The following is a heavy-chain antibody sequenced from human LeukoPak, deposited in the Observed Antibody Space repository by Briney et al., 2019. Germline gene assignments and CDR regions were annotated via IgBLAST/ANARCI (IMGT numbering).Heavy chain of an antibody. J-gene: IGHJ3*02. CDR1: GGSISSGGYS. Sequence: SETLSLTCAVSGGSISSGGYSWSWIRQPPGKGLEWIGYIYHSGSTYYDPSLKSRVTISVDRSKNQFSLKLSSVTAADTAVYYCARGAVTLTGAFDIWGQGTMVTVSS. CDR2: IYHSGST. D-gene: IGHD4-17*01. CDR3: ARGAVTLTGAFDI. V-gene: IGHV4-30-2*01.